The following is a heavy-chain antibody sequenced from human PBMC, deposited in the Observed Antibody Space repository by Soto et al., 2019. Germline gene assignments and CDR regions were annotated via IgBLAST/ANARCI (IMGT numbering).Heavy chain of an antibody. CDR1: GRSFSSDG. D-gene: IGHD3-10*01. CDR3: ARGQYYSSGSAATSYFYFGIDV. J-gene: IGHJ6*02. CDR2: IIPVFGNT. V-gene: IGHV1-69*06. Sequence: QLQLEQSGPEVKKPGSSVKVSCKASGRSFSSDGVSWVRQAPGQVLEWMGGIIPVFGNTKYVQRFQGRLTITADKSTSTVYMEMSSLSSEDTAVYFCARGQYYSSGSAATSYFYFGIDVWGQGTTVIVSS.